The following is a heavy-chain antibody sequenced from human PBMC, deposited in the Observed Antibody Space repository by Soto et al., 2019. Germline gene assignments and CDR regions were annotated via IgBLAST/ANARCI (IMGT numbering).Heavy chain of an antibody. CDR3: ARVATREGSGCYYFDS. Sequence: GESLKISCKGSGYSFTSYWIGWVRQMPGKGMEWMGIIYPGDSEPRYSPSFQGQVPISADKSIRTSYLQCSSLKVSDTAMYYFARVATREGSGCYYFDSWGQGALVTVSS. D-gene: IGHD6-19*01. J-gene: IGHJ4*02. V-gene: IGHV5-51*01. CDR1: GYSFTSYW. CDR2: IYPGDSEP.